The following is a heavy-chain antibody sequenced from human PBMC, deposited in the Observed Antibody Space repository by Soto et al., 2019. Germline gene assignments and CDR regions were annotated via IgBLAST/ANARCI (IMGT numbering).Heavy chain of an antibody. V-gene: IGHV1-46*01. CDR3: ARGVSGLAARGNWFDP. CDR2: INPSGGST. CDR1: GYTFTSYY. J-gene: IGHJ5*02. Sequence: QVQLVQSGAEVKKPGASVKVSCKASGYTFTSYYMHWVRQAPGQGLEWMGIINPSGGSTSYAQKFQGRVTMTRDPSTSTVYMELSSLRSEDTAVYYCARGVSGLAARGNWFDPWGQGTLVTVSS. D-gene: IGHD6-6*01.